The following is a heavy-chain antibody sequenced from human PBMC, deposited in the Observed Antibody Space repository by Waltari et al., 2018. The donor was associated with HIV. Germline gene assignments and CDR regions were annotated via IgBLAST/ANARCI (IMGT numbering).Heavy chain of an antibody. CDR3: ARDPRSSGYYGVDV. CDR1: GFTVSSNY. CDR2: IYSGGSR. V-gene: IGHV3-53*01. Sequence: EVQLVESGGGLIETGGSLRLSCAASGFTVSSNYMSWVRQAPGKGLGWVSVIYSGGSRYYADSVKGRFTISRDNSKNTGALHMNSLRAEDTAVYYCARDPRSSGYYGVDVWGQGTAVTVSS. J-gene: IGHJ6*02. D-gene: IGHD1-26*01.